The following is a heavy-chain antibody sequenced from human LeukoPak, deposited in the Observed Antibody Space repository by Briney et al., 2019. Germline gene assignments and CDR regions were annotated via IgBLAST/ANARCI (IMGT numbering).Heavy chain of an antibody. CDR3: ARDDPPSKSIQH. Sequence: SQTLSLTCTVSGDSISSGGYYWRWIRQHPGKGLEWIGYIYYSGSTYYNPSLKSRVTISVDTSKNQFSLKLSSVTAADTAVYYCARDDPPSKSIQHWGQGTLVTVSS. V-gene: IGHV4-31*03. CDR2: IYYSGST. J-gene: IGHJ1*01. CDR1: GDSISSGGYY. D-gene: IGHD6-6*01.